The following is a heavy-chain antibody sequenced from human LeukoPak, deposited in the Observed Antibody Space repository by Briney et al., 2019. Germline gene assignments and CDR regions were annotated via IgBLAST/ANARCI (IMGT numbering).Heavy chain of an antibody. V-gene: IGHV3-23*01. CDR3: AKHSSCMLCPGRFDP. Sequence: GGSLRLSCAASGFTFGSYGMSWVRQAPGKGLEWVSIISGSGGSTYYADSVKGRFTISRDNSKNTLYLQMNSLRAEDTAVYYCAKHSSCMLCPGRFDPWGQGTLVTVSS. CDR2: ISGSGGST. D-gene: IGHD2-8*01. CDR1: GFTFGSYG. J-gene: IGHJ5*02.